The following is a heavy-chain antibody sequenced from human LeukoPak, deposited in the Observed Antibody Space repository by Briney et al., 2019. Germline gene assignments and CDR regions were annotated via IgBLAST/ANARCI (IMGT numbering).Heavy chain of an antibody. V-gene: IGHV1-3*01. CDR3: ARVGPPGGSSSSLDY. D-gene: IGHD6-6*01. Sequence: ASVKVSCKASGYTFTSYAMNWVRQAPGQRLEWMGWINAGNGNTKYSQKFQGRVTITRDTSASTAYMELSSLRSEDTAVYYCARVGPPGGSSSSLDYWGQGTLVTVSS. CDR1: GYTFTSYA. J-gene: IGHJ4*02. CDR2: INAGNGNT.